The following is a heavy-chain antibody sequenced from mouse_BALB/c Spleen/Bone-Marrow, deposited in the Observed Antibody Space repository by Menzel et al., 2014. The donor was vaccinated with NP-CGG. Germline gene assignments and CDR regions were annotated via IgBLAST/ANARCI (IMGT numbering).Heavy chain of an antibody. J-gene: IGHJ3*01. V-gene: IGHV14-3*02. Sequence: EVQLQQSGAELVKPGASVKLSCTASGFNIKDTYMHWVKQRPEQGLEWIGRIDPANGNTKYDPKFQGKATITADTSSNTAYLQPSSLTSEDTAVYYCASYYYGSSLFAYWGQGTLSLSLQ. CDR2: IDPANGNT. CDR1: GFNIKDTY. D-gene: IGHD1-1*01. CDR3: ASYYYGSSLFAY.